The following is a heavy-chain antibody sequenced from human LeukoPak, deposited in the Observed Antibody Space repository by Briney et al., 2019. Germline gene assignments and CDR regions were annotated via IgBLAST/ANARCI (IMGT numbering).Heavy chain of an antibody. J-gene: IGHJ4*02. CDR1: GFTFSSYA. Sequence: GGSLRLSCAASGFTFSSYAMSWVRQAPGKGLEWVSAISGSGGSTYYADSVKGRFTISRDNSKNTLYLQMNSLRAEDTAVYYCAKDGEEAEDTAMVTINDYWAREPWSPSPQ. CDR3: AKDGEEAEDTAMVTINDY. V-gene: IGHV3-23*01. D-gene: IGHD5-18*01. CDR2: ISGSGGST.